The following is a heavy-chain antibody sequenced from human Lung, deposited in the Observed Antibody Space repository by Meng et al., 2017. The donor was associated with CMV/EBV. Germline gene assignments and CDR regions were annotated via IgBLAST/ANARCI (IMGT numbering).Heavy chain of an antibody. CDR3: LRRSGGSV. V-gene: IGHV4-4*03. J-gene: IGHJ1*01. CDR2: IPHRGSS. CDR1: GDSITNHNW. D-gene: IGHD3-10*01. Sequence: QVQLRGAGPALVKPPETLSLTCAVSGDSITNHNWWAWVRQPPGKGLEWIGEIPHRGSSAYNPSLKSRVSMSIDKSKNQFSLKLTSVTAADTAVYHCLRRSGGSVWGQGTLVTVSS.